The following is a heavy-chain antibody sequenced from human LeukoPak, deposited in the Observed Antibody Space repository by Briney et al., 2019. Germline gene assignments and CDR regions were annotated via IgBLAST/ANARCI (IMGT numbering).Heavy chain of an antibody. D-gene: IGHD6-6*01. CDR1: GFTVSSNY. J-gene: IGHJ4*02. V-gene: IGHV3-53*01. Sequence: GGSPRLSCAASGFTVSSNYMSWVRQAPGKGLEWVSVIYSGGSTYYADSVKGRFTISRDNSKNTLYLQMNSLRAEDTAVYYCARGRSSSYYFDYWGQGTLVTVSS. CDR2: IYSGGST. CDR3: ARGRSSSYYFDY.